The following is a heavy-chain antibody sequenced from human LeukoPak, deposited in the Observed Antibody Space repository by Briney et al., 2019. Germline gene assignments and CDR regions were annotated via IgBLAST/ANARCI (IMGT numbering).Heavy chain of an antibody. V-gene: IGHV4-38-2*02. CDR3: ARDRGDDNDRDWFDP. D-gene: IGHD3-10*01. CDR1: GYSISSGYY. CDR2: IYYSGST. Sequence: SETLSLTCTVSGYSISSGYYWGWIRQPPGKGLEWIGSIYYSGSTYYNPSLKSRVTISVDTSKNQFSLKLSSVTAADTAVYFCARDRGDDNDRDWFDPWGQGTLVTVSS. J-gene: IGHJ5*02.